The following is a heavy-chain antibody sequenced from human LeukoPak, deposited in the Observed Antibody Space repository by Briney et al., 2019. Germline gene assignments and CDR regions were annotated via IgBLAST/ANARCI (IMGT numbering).Heavy chain of an antibody. V-gene: IGHV4-4*02. CDR1: GGSISSSNW. J-gene: IGHJ5*02. CDR3: ARGKRYTRLNWFDP. Sequence: SETLSLTCAVSGGSISSSNWWSWVRQPPGKGLEWIGEIYHSGSTNYNPSLKSRVTISVDKSKNQFSLKLSSVTAADTAVYYCARGKRYTRLNWFDPWGQGTLVTVSS. CDR2: IYHSGST. D-gene: IGHD1-1*01.